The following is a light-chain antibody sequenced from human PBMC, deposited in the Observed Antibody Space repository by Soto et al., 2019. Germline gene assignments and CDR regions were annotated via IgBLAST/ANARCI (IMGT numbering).Light chain of an antibody. CDR3: QQRNNWPPYLT. CDR1: QNVSTY. Sequence: EIVLTQSPVTLSLSPGDRATLSCRASQNVSTYLAWYQQKPGQAPRLLIYDSSNRATGIPARFSGSGSGTDFTLTISSLEPEDFAVYYCQQRNNWPPYLTFGQGTRLDIK. CDR2: DSS. J-gene: IGKJ5*01. V-gene: IGKV3-11*01.